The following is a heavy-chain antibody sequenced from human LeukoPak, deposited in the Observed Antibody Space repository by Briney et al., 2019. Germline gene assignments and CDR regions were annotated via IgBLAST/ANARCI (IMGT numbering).Heavy chain of an antibody. Sequence: GGSLRLSCAASGFTFSSYAMSWVRQAPGKGLEWVSGISWNSGSIGYADSVKGRFTISRDNAKNSLYLQMNSLRAEDTALYYCAKDMDWGQGTLVTVSS. CDR3: AKDMD. CDR1: GFTFSSYA. V-gene: IGHV3-9*01. CDR2: ISWNSGSI. J-gene: IGHJ4*02.